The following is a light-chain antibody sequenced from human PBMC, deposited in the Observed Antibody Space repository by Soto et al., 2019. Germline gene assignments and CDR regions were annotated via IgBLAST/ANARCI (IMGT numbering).Light chain of an antibody. V-gene: IGKV1-5*01. J-gene: IGKJ4*02. Sequence: DIQMTQSPSTLSAPVGDRVTITCRASQSITTWLAWYQQKPGKAPKLLIYDASSLESGVPSRFSGSGSGTEFTLTISSLQPDDFATYYCQQYYNYPETFGGGTKVDIK. CDR3: QQYYNYPET. CDR1: QSITTW. CDR2: DAS.